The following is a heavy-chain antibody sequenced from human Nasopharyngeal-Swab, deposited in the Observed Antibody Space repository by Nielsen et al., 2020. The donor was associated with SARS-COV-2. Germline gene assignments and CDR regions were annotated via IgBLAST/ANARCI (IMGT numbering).Heavy chain of an antibody. J-gene: IGHJ6*03. CDR1: GFTFSSND. V-gene: IGHV3-13*01. Sequence: GGSLRLSCAASGFTFSSNDMHWVRLPRGKGLEWVSAIGAAGGTYYPDSVKGRFTISRDNAKNSLYLQMNSLRVEDTAVYYCARVHCSRSSCSAPDYYYYYMDVWGKWTTVTVSS. CDR3: ARVHCSRSSCSAPDYYYYYMDV. D-gene: IGHD2-2*01. CDR2: IGAAGGT.